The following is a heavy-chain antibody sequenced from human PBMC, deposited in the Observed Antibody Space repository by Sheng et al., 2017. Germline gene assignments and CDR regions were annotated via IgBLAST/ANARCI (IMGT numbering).Heavy chain of an antibody. J-gene: IGHJ5*02. D-gene: IGHD2-2*01. CDR2: ISAYNGNT. V-gene: IGHV1-18*01. CDR3: ARVRVVVVPAAMRGCWFDP. Sequence: QVQLVQSGAEVKKPGASVKVSCKASGYTFTSYGISWVRQAPGQGLEWMGWISAYNGNTNYAQKLQGRVTMTTDTSTSTAYMELRSLRSDDTAVYYCARVRVVVVPAAMRGCWFDPWGQGTLVTVSS. CDR1: GYTFTSYG.